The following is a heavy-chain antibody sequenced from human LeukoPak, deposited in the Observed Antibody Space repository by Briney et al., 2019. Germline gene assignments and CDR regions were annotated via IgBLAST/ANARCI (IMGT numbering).Heavy chain of an antibody. J-gene: IGHJ4*02. CDR2: IYPGDSDT. Sequence: PGESLKISCKGSGYSFTSYWIGWVRQMPGKGLEWMGIIYPGDSDTRYSPSFQGRITISADKSTTTAYLQWSSLKASDTAIYYCARSVASKGHYFDYWGQGTLVTVSS. CDR1: GYSFTSYW. D-gene: IGHD5/OR15-5a*01. V-gene: IGHV5-51*01. CDR3: ARSVASKGHYFDY.